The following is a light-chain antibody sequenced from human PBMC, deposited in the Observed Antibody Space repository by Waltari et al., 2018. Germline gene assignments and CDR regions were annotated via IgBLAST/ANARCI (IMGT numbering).Light chain of an antibody. CDR2: EVS. CDR1: SSAVDNYTR. V-gene: IGLV2-18*01. CDR3: TLHTTTTTV. Sequence: QSALTQPPSVSGSPGQSVTISCTGTSSAVDNYTRVSWYQQPPGTAPKLIIYEVSNRPSGVPDRFSGSKSGDTASLTISGLQAEDEADYYCTLHTTTTTVFGGGTKVTVL. J-gene: IGLJ2*01.